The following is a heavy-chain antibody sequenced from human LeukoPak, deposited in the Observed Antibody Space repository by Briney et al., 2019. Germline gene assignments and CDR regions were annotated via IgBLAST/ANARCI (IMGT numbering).Heavy chain of an antibody. CDR1: GGSFTSSDW. D-gene: IGHD6-13*01. V-gene: IGHV4-4*02. CDR3: AGRQGLAPF. Sequence: PSETLSLTCAVSGGSFTSSDWWSWVRQPPGKGLEWIGEVHHDGRTNYNPSLKSRLTVLLDKAKNQFSLKLSSVTAADTAVYYCAGRQGLAPFWGQGALVTVSS. CDR2: VHHDGRT. J-gene: IGHJ4*02.